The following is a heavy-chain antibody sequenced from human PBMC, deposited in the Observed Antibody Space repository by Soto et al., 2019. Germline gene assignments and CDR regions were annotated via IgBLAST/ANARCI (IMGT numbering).Heavy chain of an antibody. CDR1: GFPFSDTW. V-gene: IGHV3-15*01. J-gene: IGHJ4*02. CDR3: TAFNILTGSHFDS. D-gene: IGHD3-9*01. CDR2: IKTKTNVGTR. Sequence: EVQLLESGGGLVKPGGSLRLSCAASGFPFSDTWMSWVRQAPGKGLEWVARIKTKTNVGTRDYAAPVKGRFTISRDDSRNTLYLQMNSLKTEDTAIYYCTAFNILTGSHFDSWGQGTLVTVSS.